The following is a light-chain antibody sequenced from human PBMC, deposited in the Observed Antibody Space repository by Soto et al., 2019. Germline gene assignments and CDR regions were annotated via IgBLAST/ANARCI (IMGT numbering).Light chain of an antibody. CDR2: AAS. V-gene: IGKV1-39*01. CDR3: QPSYSTPRT. J-gene: IGKJ1*01. Sequence: DLQMPQSPSSLSASVGERVTITFRASQSISSYLTSYQQKPGKAPKLLIYAASSFQSGVPSRFSGSGSWTDFTLTISSLQPEAFATYYGQPSYSTPRTFGQGSKVESK. CDR1: QSISSY.